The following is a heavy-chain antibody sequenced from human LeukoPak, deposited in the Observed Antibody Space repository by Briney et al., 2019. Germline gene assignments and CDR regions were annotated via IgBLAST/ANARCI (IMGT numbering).Heavy chain of an antibody. CDR1: GYTLTELS. CDR3: ARREASGSGY. J-gene: IGHJ4*02. Sequence: ASVKVSCKVSGYTLTELSMHWVRQAPGQGLEWMGWISAYNANTNYAQKFQGRVTMTTDTSTSTAYMELRSLRSDDTAVYYCARREASGSGYWGQGTLVTVSS. CDR2: ISAYNANT. V-gene: IGHV1-18*01. D-gene: IGHD6-19*01.